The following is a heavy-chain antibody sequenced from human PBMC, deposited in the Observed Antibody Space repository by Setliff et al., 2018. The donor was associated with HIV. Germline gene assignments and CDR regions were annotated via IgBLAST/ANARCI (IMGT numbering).Heavy chain of an antibody. CDR2: VYASAYS. Sequence: SETLSLTCTVSGDSIGDYYWNWIRQPAGKGLEWIGRVYASAYSNYNPSLKSRVTMSVDTSQNQFSLKLRSVNAADTVVYYCARDWVTRSNYYGSGSPWYFDFWGRGILVTVSS. J-gene: IGHJ2*01. V-gene: IGHV4-4*07. D-gene: IGHD3-10*01. CDR3: ARDWVTRSNYYGSGSPWYFDF. CDR1: GDSIGDYY.